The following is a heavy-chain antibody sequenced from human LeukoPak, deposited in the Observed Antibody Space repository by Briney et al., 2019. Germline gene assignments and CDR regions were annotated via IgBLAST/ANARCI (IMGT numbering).Heavy chain of an antibody. CDR2: ITASSTYI. CDR3: AKGYYYDEDAGNY. Sequence: GGSLRLSCAASGFSFSRSSMGWVRQAPGKGLEWVSSITASSTYIYYADSVKGRFTISRDNVEKSVSLQMNSLRAEDTAVNYCAKGYYYDEDAGNYWGQGTLVTVSS. CDR1: GFSFSRSS. V-gene: IGHV3-21*01. D-gene: IGHD3-22*01. J-gene: IGHJ4*02.